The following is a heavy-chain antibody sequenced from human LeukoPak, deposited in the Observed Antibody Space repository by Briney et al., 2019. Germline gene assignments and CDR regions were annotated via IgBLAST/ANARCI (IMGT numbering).Heavy chain of an antibody. CDR2: IYYSGST. V-gene: IGHV4-59*01. D-gene: IGHD6-13*01. J-gene: IGHJ6*02. CDR1: GGSISSYY. CDR3: ARVAAAGPLWGLYYYYGMDV. Sequence: SETLSLTCTVSGGSISSYYWSWIRQPPGKGLEWIGYIYYSGSTNYNPSLKSRVTISVDTSKNQFSLKLSSVTAADTAVYYCARVAAAGPLWGLYYYYGMDVWGQGTTVTVSS.